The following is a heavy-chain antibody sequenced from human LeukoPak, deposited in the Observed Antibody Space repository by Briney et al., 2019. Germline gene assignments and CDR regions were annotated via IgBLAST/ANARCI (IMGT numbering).Heavy chain of an antibody. CDR1: GFTFSSYA. D-gene: IGHD3-22*01. V-gene: IGHV3-23*01. Sequence: GGSLRLSCAASGFTFSSYAMSWVRQAPGKGLEWGSAISGSGGSTYYADSVKGRFTISRDNSKNTLYLQMNSLRAEDTAVYYCAKDQGSDPYYYDNGCDYWGQGTLVTVSS. CDR2: ISGSGGST. CDR3: AKDQGSDPYYYDNGCDY. J-gene: IGHJ4*02.